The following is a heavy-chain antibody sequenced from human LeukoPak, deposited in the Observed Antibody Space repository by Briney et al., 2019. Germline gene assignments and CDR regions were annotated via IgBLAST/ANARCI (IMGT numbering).Heavy chain of an antibody. CDR2: IHYSGRT. CDR1: GGAISRYY. CDR3: ARQAGRYCSSTSCYFPPRRNSYYFDY. J-gene: IGHJ4*02. V-gene: IGHV4-59*08. D-gene: IGHD2-2*01. Sequence: SETLSLTCSVSGGAISRYYWSWIRQPPGKGLEWIGYIHYSGRTYYNPSLKSRATISVDTSKNQLFLKLSSVAAADTAFDYCARQAGRYCSSTSCYFPPRRNSYYFDYWGQGTLVTVSS.